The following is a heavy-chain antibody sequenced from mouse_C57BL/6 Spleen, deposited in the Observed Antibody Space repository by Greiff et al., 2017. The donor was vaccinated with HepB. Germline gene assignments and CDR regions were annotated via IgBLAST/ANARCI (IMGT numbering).Heavy chain of an antibody. Sequence: EVKVVESGPELVKPGASVKISCKASGYTFTDYYMNWVKQSHGKSLEWIGDINPNNGGTSYNQKFKGKATLTVDKSSSTAYMELRSLTSEDSAVYYCASGDYDRYWGQGTTLTVSS. V-gene: IGHV1-26*01. CDR2: INPNNGGT. J-gene: IGHJ2*01. CDR3: ASGDYDRY. D-gene: IGHD2-4*01. CDR1: GYTFTDYY.